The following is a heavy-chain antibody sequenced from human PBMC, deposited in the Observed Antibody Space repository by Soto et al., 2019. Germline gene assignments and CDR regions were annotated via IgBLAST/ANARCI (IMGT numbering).Heavy chain of an antibody. CDR3: GIAARPGNWFDP. CDR1: GYTFTGYY. J-gene: IGHJ5*02. D-gene: IGHD6-6*01. Sequence: ASVKVSCKASGYTFTGYYMHWVRQAPGQGLEWMGWINPNSGGTNYAQKFQGRVTMTRDTSISTAYMELSRLRSDDTAVYYCGIAARPGNWFDPWGQGTLVTVSS. CDR2: INPNSGGT. V-gene: IGHV1-2*02.